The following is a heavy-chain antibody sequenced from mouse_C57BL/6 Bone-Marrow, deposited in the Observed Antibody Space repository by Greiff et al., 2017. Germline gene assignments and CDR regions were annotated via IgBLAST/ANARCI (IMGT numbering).Heavy chain of an antibody. D-gene: IGHD2-1*01. V-gene: IGHV5-4*03. J-gene: IGHJ2*01. CDR3: ARRGWYYYFDY. CDR2: ISDGGSYT. Sequence: VKLVESGGGLVKPGGSLKLSCAASGFTFSSYAMSWVRQTPEKRLEWVATISDGGSYTYYPDNVKGRFTISRDNAKNNLYLQMSQLKSEDTAMYYCARRGWYYYFDYWGQGTTLTVSS. CDR1: GFTFSSYA.